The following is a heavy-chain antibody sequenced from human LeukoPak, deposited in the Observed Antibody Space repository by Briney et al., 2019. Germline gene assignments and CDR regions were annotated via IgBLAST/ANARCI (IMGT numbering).Heavy chain of an antibody. CDR2: ISYDGSN. J-gene: IGHJ2*01. CDR1: GCTFSSYG. D-gene: IGHD6-19*01. CDR3: AKDPSQWLVQSWYFDL. V-gene: IGHV3-30*18. Sequence: GGSLRLSCAASGCTFSSYGMHWVRQAPGKGLEWVAIISYDGSNNYADSVKGRFTISRDNSKNTLYLQMNSLRAEDTAVYYCAKDPSQWLVQSWYFDLWGRGTLVTVSS.